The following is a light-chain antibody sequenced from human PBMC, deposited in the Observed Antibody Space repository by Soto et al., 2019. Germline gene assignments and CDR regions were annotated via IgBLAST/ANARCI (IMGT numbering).Light chain of an antibody. J-gene: IGKJ5*01. CDR1: QSLRNRNGNNY. V-gene: IGKV2-28*01. CDR3: MQGHQTPVT. CDR2: WGS. Sequence: DMVMTQSPLSLSVTPGEPASISCRSSQSLRNRNGNNYLDWYLQKTGQSTQLLIYWGSNRASGVRDRFSGSGSGTDVTLKVSRVEAEDVGVYFCMQGHQTPVTFCQGSRLVIK.